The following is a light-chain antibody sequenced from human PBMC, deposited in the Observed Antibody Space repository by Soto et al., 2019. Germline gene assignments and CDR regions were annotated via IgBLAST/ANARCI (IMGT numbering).Light chain of an antibody. V-gene: IGLV1-47*01. CDR2: RNS. J-gene: IGLJ2*01. Sequence: QSVLTQPPSASETPGQRVTISCSGSSSNIGSNYVYWYQQLPGTAPKLVIYRNSQRPSGVSDRFSGSKSGTSASLAISGLRSEDEADYYCAAWDDSLFGVVFGGGTKLTVL. CDR3: AAWDDSLFGVV. CDR1: SSNIGSNY.